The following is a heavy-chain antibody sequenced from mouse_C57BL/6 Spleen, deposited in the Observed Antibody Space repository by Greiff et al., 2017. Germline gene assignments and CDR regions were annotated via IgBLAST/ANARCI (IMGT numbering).Heavy chain of an antibody. D-gene: IGHD2-2*01. CDR3: ARSPMVRGYYFDY. V-gene: IGHV1-82*01. CDR2: IYPGDGDT. J-gene: IGHJ2*01. CDR1: GYAFSSSW. Sequence: QVQLQQSGPELVKPGASVKISCKASGYAFSSSWMNWVKQRPGKGLEWIGRIYPGDGDTNYNGKFKGKATLTADKSSSTAYMQLSSLTSEDSAVYFCARSPMVRGYYFDYWGQGTTLTVSS.